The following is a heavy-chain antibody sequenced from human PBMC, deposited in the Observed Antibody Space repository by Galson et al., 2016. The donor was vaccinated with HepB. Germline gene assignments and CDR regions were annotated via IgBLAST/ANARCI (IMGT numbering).Heavy chain of an antibody. Sequence: CATSGDSVSSSTAAWIWIRQSPSRGLEWLGRTYYRSKWYNDYAVSVKSRITINPDTSKNQFSLQLSPVTPEDTAVYYCAREVRYSPSGGMDVWGQGTTVTVSS. CDR3: AREVRYSPSGGMDV. J-gene: IGHJ6*02. D-gene: IGHD3-9*01. CDR2: TYYRSKWYN. V-gene: IGHV6-1*01. CDR1: GDSVSSSTAA.